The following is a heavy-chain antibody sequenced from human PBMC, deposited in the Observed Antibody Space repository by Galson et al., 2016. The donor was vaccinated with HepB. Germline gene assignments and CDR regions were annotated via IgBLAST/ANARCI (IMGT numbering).Heavy chain of an antibody. V-gene: IGHV5-51*01. CDR1: GYSFTDYW. Sequence: QSGAEVKKPGESLKISCKGSGYSFTDYWTGWVRQMPGKGLEWMGIIYTGDSDTRYNSDTRYSPSFQGQATISADKSISTAYLQWSSLKASDTAMYYCARRLRHYYDTKGFDIWGQGTMVTVSS. CDR3: ARRLRHYYDTKGFDI. CDR2: IYTGDSDTRYNSDT. D-gene: IGHD3-22*01. J-gene: IGHJ3*02.